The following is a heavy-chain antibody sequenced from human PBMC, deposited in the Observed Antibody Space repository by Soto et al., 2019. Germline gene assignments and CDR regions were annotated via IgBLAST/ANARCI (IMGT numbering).Heavy chain of an antibody. CDR1: GFTFGSYA. CDR3: AKAFGDWYPFEK. Sequence: VRLSCVASGFTFGSYAMSWVRRAPGKGLEWVSTINDNGDLRYYADSVRGRFTISRDNSKNTLYLQLNNLRAEDTARYHCAKAFGDWYPFEKWGLGALVTVSS. D-gene: IGHD2-21*02. J-gene: IGHJ4*02. V-gene: IGHV3-23*01. CDR2: INDNGDLR.